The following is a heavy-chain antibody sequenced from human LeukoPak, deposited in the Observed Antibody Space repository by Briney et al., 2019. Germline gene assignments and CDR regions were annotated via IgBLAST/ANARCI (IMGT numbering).Heavy chain of an antibody. J-gene: IGHJ4*02. CDR3: ARVVSSSWYFDY. CDR1: GFTFSSYA. Sequence: GRSLRLSCAASGFTFSSYAMNWVRQAPGKGLEWVSSISSSSSYIYYADSVKGRFTISRDNAKNSLYLQMNSLRAEDTAVYYCARVVSSSWYFDYWGQGTLVTVSS. V-gene: IGHV3-21*01. D-gene: IGHD6-13*01. CDR2: ISSSSSYI.